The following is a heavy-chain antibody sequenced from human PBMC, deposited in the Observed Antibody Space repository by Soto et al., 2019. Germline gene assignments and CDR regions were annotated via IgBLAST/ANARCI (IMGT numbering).Heavy chain of an antibody. CDR3: ARGRASGSYYLLDY. D-gene: IGHD3-10*01. J-gene: IGHJ4*02. Sequence: ASVKVSCKASGNTFTSYDINWVRQATGHGLEWMGWINPNSGNIGYAQKFQGRVTMTRDTAIRTAYMEVSRLRSDDAAVYYCARGRASGSYYLLDYWGQGTLVTVSS. CDR2: INPNSGNI. V-gene: IGHV1-8*01. CDR1: GNTFTSYD.